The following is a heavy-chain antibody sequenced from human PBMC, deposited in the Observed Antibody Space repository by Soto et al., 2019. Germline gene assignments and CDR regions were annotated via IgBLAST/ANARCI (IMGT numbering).Heavy chain of an antibody. Sequence: QVQLVESGGGVVQPGRSLRLSCAASGFTFSSYAMHWVRQAPGKGLEWVAVISYDGSNKYYADSVKGRFTISRDNSKNTLYLQMNSLRAEDMAVYFCARVPACGGDCYHSDAFDIWGQGTMVTVSS. CDR1: GFTFSSYA. J-gene: IGHJ3*02. CDR2: ISYDGSNK. CDR3: ARVPACGGDCYHSDAFDI. D-gene: IGHD2-21*02. V-gene: IGHV3-30-3*01.